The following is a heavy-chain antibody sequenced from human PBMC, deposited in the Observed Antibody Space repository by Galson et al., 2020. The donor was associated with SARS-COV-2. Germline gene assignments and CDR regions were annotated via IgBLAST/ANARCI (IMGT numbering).Heavy chain of an antibody. D-gene: IGHD3-10*01. CDR1: GGSMRSGDHW. CDR2: IYYSGST. Sequence: ASETLSLTCNVSGGSMRSGDHWWSWIRQPPGQGLELIGLIYYSGSTYYNPSLQSRLSMSIDTSKNQFSLKLTSVTAADTAVYYCASLFFGELLYGPFDNWGQGTLVTVSS. J-gene: IGHJ4*02. V-gene: IGHV4-30-4*01. CDR3: ASLFFGELLYGPFDN.